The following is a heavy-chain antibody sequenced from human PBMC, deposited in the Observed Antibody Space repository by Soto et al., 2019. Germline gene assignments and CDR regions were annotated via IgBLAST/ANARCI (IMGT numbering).Heavy chain of an antibody. Sequence: PSETPSLTCAVSGGSISTYYWSWIRQPAGKGLEWIGRIYTSGGTNYNPSLKSRVTMSRDTSKKQFSLNLSSVTAADTAVYYCARGAAAGVDYGMDLWGQGTTVTVSS. CDR3: ARGAAAGVDYGMDL. V-gene: IGHV4-4*07. CDR1: GGSISTYY. D-gene: IGHD6-13*01. J-gene: IGHJ6*02. CDR2: IYTSGGT.